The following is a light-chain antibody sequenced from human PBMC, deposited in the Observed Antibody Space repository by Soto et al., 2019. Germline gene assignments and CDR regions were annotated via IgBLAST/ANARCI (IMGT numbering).Light chain of an antibody. CDR2: GVN. Sequence: VLTEPASVSGSPGQSITISCTGTSSDVGGYNYVSWYQQHPGKAPKLMIYGVNNRPSGVSNRFSGSKSGNTASLTISGLQTEDDADYYCSSYTSISTYVFGTGTKVTVL. J-gene: IGLJ1*01. CDR3: SSYTSISTYV. V-gene: IGLV2-14*03. CDR1: SSDVGGYNY.